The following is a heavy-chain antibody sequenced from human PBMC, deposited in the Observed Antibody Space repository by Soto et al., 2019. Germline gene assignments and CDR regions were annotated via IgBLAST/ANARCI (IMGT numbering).Heavy chain of an antibody. CDR2: IIPIFGTA. J-gene: IGHJ6*02. D-gene: IGHD4-17*01. CDR3: ARRGYGDYRYYYYYGMDV. V-gene: IGHV1-69*13. CDR1: GGTFSSYA. Sequence: ASVKVSCKASGGTFSSYAISWVRQAPGQGLEWMGGIIPIFGTANYAQKFQGRVTITADESTSTAYMELSSLRSEDTAVYYCARRGYGDYRYYYYYGMDVWGQGTTVTVSS.